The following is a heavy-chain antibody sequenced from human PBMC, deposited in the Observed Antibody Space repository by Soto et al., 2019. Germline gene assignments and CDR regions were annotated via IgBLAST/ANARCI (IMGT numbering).Heavy chain of an antibody. Sequence: PSETLSLTCTVSGGSISSYYWSWIRQPPGKGLEWIGYIYYSGSTNYNPSLKSRVTISVDTSKNQFSLKLSSVTAADTAVYYCARVYDRAAMDYWGQGTLVTVSS. CDR2: IYYSGST. D-gene: IGHD2-2*01. V-gene: IGHV4-59*01. CDR3: ARVYDRAAMDY. CDR1: GGSISSYY. J-gene: IGHJ4*02.